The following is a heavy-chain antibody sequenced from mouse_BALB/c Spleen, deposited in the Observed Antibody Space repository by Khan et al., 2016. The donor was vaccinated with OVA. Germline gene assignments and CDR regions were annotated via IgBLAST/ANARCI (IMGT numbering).Heavy chain of an antibody. CDR2: ISYSGST. CDR3: ARGHDYDPYYAMDY. V-gene: IGHV3-2*02. J-gene: IGHJ4*01. D-gene: IGHD2-4*01. CDR1: GYSITSDYA. Sequence: EVQLQESGPGLVKPSQSLSLTCTVTGYSITSDYAWNWIRQFPGNKLEWMGYISYSGSTSYNPSLKSRISITRNTSKNPFFLHLNSVTTEDTATYYCARGHDYDPYYAMDYWGQGTSVTVSS.